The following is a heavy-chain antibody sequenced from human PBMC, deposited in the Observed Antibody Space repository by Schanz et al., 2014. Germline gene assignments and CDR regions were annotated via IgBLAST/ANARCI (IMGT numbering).Heavy chain of an antibody. Sequence: QVQLQESGPGLVKPSGTLSLTCAVSGDSITSNMWWCWVRQPPGKGLVWLGEIYHSGRTNYDQSLKSRVPITKDNSNNQLSLKVGSVAAADAAVYDCRRGAGRGSVTYCGAYYNYYYMDVWGKGTTVTVSS. J-gene: IGHJ6*03. CDR3: RRGAGRGSVTYCGAYYNYYYMDV. D-gene: IGHD3-10*01. CDR2: IYHSGRT. V-gene: IGHV4-4*02. CDR1: GDSITSNMW.